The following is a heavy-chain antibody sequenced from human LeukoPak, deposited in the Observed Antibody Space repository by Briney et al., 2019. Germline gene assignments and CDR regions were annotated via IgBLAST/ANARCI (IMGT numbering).Heavy chain of an antibody. V-gene: IGHV3-11*01. Sequence: GGSLRLSCAASGFTFSDYYMSWIRQAPGKGLEWVSHISSSGSTIYYADSVKGRFTISRDNAKNSLYLQMNSLRAEDTAVYYCAREIRVDTAMVADAFDIWGQGTMVTVSS. CDR3: AREIRVDTAMVADAFDI. CDR1: GFTFSDYY. D-gene: IGHD5-18*01. J-gene: IGHJ3*02. CDR2: ISSSGSTI.